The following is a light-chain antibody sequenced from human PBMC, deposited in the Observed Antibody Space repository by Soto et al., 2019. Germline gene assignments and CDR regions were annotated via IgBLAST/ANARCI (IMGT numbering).Light chain of an antibody. CDR1: QNIRTY. V-gene: IGKV1-39*01. CDR3: QQYYTTPRT. Sequence: DIQMTQSPSSLSASVGGRVTITCRSSQNIRTYLNWYQQKPGKAPELLIYAASSLQSGVPSRFSGSGSGTGFTLTISSLQPEDFATYYCQQYYTTPRTFGPGTKVDIK. CDR2: AAS. J-gene: IGKJ3*01.